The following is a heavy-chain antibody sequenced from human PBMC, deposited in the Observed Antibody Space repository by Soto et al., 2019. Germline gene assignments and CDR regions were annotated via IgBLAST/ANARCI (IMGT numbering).Heavy chain of an antibody. Sequence: EVQLVESGGGLGQPGGSLRLSCVASGFTIENSVMHWVRQTPGKGLMWVSRITGAGDGTLYADSVQGRFTISRDNAKNTVYLHMTGLRVAETAVYYGERAQKWRQLSLNVFDLWGQGTTVTVSS. CDR2: ITGAGDGT. D-gene: IGHD5-18*01. CDR1: GFTIENSV. V-gene: IGHV3-74*01. J-gene: IGHJ3*01. CDR3: ERAQKWRQLSLNVFDL.